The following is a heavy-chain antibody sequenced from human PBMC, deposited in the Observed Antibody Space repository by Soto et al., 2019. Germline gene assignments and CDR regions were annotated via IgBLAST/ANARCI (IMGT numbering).Heavy chain of an antibody. CDR3: ARVPYSSSWYDNWFDP. D-gene: IGHD6-13*01. CDR2: IYYSGST. CDR1: GGSISSYY. J-gene: IGHJ5*02. Sequence: SETLSLTCTVSGGSISSYYWSWIRQPPGKGLEWIGYIYYSGSTNHNPSLKSRVTISVDTSKNRFSLRLSSVTAADTAVYYCARVPYSSSWYDNWFDPWGQGTLVTVSS. V-gene: IGHV4-59*01.